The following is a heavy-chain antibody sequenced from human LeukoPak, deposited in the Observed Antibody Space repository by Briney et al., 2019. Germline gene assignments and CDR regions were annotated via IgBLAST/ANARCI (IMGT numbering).Heavy chain of an antibody. Sequence: GGPLRLSCAASGFTFRSYWMHWVRQAPGKGRVWVSRINSDGSSTSYADSVKGRFTISRDNAKNTLYLQMSSLRAQGTAVYYCARDDGDTAYGDYWGQGTRVTVS. D-gene: IGHD5-18*01. CDR1: GFTFRSYW. CDR2: INSDGSST. J-gene: IGHJ4*02. CDR3: ARDDGDTAYGDY. V-gene: IGHV3-74*01.